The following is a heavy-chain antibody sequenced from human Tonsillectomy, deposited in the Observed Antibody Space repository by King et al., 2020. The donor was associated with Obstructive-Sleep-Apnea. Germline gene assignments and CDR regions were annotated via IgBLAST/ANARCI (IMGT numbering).Heavy chain of an antibody. J-gene: IGHJ6*02. CDR3: GSVGIAAPGYDYYGMDV. Sequence: QLVQSGGGLVQPGGSLRLSCAASGFTFSNYAMHWVRQSPGKGLEYVSAISRNGNSTHYAHSVKGRFTMSRDNSKNTLHLQMGSLRAEDMAVYYCGSVGIAAPGYDYYGMDVWGQGTTVTVSS. CDR1: GFTFSNYA. V-gene: IGHV3-64*01. D-gene: IGHD6-13*01. CDR2: ISRNGNST.